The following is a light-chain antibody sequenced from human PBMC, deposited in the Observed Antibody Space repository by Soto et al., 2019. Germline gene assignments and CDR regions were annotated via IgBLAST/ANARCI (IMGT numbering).Light chain of an antibody. V-gene: IGKV2-28*01. J-gene: IGKJ1*01. CDR3: MQPLQSWT. CDR1: QSLLHSNGYNY. CDR2: LGS. Sequence: DIVMTQSPLSLPVTPGEPASISCRSSQSLLHSNGYNYLDWYLQKPGQSPQLLIYLGSNRASGVPDRFSGSGSGTDSTLKISRVEAEDVGVYYCMQPLQSWTFGQGTKVDIK.